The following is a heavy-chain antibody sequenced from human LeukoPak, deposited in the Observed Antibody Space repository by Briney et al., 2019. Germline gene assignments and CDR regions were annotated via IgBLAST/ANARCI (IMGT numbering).Heavy chain of an antibody. CDR1: GYTLTELS. J-gene: IGHJ4*02. D-gene: IGHD3-22*01. V-gene: IGHV1-24*01. CDR3: AKDWDPGYYDSSGSYPDY. CDR2: FDPEDGET. Sequence: ASVKVSCKVSGYTLTELSMHWVRQAPGKGLEWMGGFDPEDGETIYAQKFQGRVTMTEDTSTDTAYMELSSLRAEDAAVYYCAKDWDPGYYDSSGSYPDYWGQGTLVTVSS.